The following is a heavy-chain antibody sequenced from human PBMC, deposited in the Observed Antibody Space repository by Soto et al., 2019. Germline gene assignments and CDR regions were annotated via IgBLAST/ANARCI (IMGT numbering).Heavy chain of an antibody. CDR2: IDGSGNT. Sequence: QVQLQQWGAGLLKPSETLSLTCAVNSESLSGYYWSWIRQSPGKGLEWIGEIDGSGNTNYSPSLRRRVAMSVDTSKNHFSLNPNSVSAADTAAYYCVGARGRLVGFDYWGQGTLVTVSS. V-gene: IGHV4-34*01. CDR3: VGARGRLVGFDY. D-gene: IGHD1-26*01. CDR1: SESLSGYY. J-gene: IGHJ4*02.